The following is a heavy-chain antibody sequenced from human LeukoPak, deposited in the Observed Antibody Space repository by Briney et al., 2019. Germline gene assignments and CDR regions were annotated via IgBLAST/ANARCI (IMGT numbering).Heavy chain of an antibody. V-gene: IGHV3-23*01. CDR2: IGDSGETT. CDR1: GFTFSNYA. Sequence: PGGSLRLSCAASGFTFSNYAMNWVRQAPGKGLEWVSVIGDSGETTYYADSVKGRFTISRDNSKNTLYLQMNSLRAEDTAVYYCAKDRDYYEDWGQGTLVTVSS. J-gene: IGHJ4*02. CDR3: AKDRDYYED.